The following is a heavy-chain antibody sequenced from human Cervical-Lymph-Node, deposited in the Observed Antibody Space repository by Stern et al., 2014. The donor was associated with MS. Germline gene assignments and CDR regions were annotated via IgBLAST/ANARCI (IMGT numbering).Heavy chain of an antibody. D-gene: IGHD4-11*01. CDR2: ISSDGSQE. V-gene: IGHV3-30*03. CDR1: RFPFNSYG. J-gene: IGHJ3*02. Sequence: VQLVESGGGAVQPGKSLRLSCAASRFPFNSYGMHLVRQSPGKGLEWVSLISSDGSQEYYADSVKGRFTISRDNSKNTLSLQMNSLTLEDTAVYYCASSTLTDAFDIWGQGTLVSVSS. CDR3: ASSTLTDAFDI.